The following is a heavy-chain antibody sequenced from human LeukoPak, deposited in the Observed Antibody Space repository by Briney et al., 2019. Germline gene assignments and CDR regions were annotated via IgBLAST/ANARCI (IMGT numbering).Heavy chain of an antibody. V-gene: IGHV1-69*05. CDR3: AREAGTTSFADAFDI. CDR1: GGTFSSYA. Sequence: GSSVKVSCKASGGTFSSYAISWVRQAPGQGLEWMGGIIPIFGTANYAQKFQGRVTITTDESTSTAYMELSSLRSEDTAVYYCAREAGTTSFADAFDIWGQGTMVTVS. D-gene: IGHD1-7*01. J-gene: IGHJ3*02. CDR2: IIPIFGTA.